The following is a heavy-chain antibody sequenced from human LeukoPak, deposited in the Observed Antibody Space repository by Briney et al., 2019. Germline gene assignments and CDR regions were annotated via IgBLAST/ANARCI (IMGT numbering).Heavy chain of an antibody. CDR2: ISAYNGNT. Sequence: GASVKVSCKASDYTFTSYGISWVRQAPGQGLEWMGWISAYNGNTNYAQKLQGRVTMTTDTSTSTAYMELWSLRSDDTAVYYCARAHYYDSSGLIDYWGQGTLVTVSS. CDR1: DYTFTSYG. D-gene: IGHD3-22*01. CDR3: ARAHYYDSSGLIDY. J-gene: IGHJ4*02. V-gene: IGHV1-18*01.